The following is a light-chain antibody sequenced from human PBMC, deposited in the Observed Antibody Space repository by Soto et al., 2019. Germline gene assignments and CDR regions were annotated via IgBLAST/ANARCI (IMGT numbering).Light chain of an antibody. V-gene: IGKV3-15*01. J-gene: IGKJ1*01. CDR1: QSVNSN. Sequence: EIVMTQSPATLSLSPGERATLSCRASQSVNSNLAWYQQKAAQAPRLLIYGTSTRATGIPARFSGSGSETDFTLTISSLQPEDFATYSCQHSTTWTFGQGTKVDIK. CDR2: GTS. CDR3: QHSTTWT.